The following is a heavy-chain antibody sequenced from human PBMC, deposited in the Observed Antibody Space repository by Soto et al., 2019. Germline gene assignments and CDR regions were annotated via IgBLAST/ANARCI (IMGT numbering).Heavy chain of an antibody. CDR2: IYYSGST. V-gene: IGHV4-39*01. CDR1: GGSISSSSYY. CDR3: ARQMTTAPPEWFDP. J-gene: IGHJ5*02. Sequence: PSETLSLTCTVSGGSISSSSYYWGWIRQPPGKGLEWIGSIYYSGSTYYNPSLKSRVTISVDTSKNRFSVKLSSVTAADTAVYYCARQMTTAPPEWFDPWGQGTLVTVSS.